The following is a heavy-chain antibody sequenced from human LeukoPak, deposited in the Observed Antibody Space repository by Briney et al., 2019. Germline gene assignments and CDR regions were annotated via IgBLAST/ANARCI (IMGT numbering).Heavy chain of an antibody. D-gene: IGHD4-17*01. Sequence: PGGSLRLSCAASGFTVSSNYMSWVRQAPGKGLEWVANINTDESEKYYVDSVNGRFTISRDNAKNSLYLQMNSLRAEDTAIYYCVRCRTTVTAMPGYWGQGTLVTVSS. V-gene: IGHV3-7*03. J-gene: IGHJ4*02. CDR3: VRCRTTVTAMPGY. CDR2: INTDESEK. CDR1: GFTVSSNY.